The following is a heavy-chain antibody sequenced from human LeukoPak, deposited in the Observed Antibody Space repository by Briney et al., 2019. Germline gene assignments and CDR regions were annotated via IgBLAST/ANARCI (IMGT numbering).Heavy chain of an antibody. J-gene: IGHJ4*02. V-gene: IGHV1-2*02. Sequence: ASVKVSCKASGYTFAGYYMHWVRQAPGQGLEWTGWINPNSGGTNYAQKFQGRVTMTRDTSISTAYMELSRLRSDDTAVYYCARSVTGTMSGMGYYFDYWGQGTLVTVSS. CDR1: GYTFAGYY. CDR2: INPNSGGT. D-gene: IGHD1-7*01. CDR3: ARSVTGTMSGMGYYFDY.